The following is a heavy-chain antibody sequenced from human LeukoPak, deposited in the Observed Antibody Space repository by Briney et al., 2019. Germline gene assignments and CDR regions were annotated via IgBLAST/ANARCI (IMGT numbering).Heavy chain of an antibody. CDR2: INTNTGNS. D-gene: IGHD1-26*01. CDR3: ARAFSGWEPWYFDL. J-gene: IGHJ2*01. CDR1: GYTFTSYA. V-gene: IGHV7-4-1*02. Sequence: ASVKVSCKASGYTFTSYAMNWVRQAPGQGLEWMGWINTNTGNSTYAQGFTGRFVFSLDTSVSTAYLQISSLKAEDTAVYYCARAFSGWEPWYFDLWGRGTLVTVSS.